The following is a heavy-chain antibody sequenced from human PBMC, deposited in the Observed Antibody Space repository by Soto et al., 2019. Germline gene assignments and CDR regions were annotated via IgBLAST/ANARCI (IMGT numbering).Heavy chain of an antibody. J-gene: IGHJ1*01. D-gene: IGHD5-18*01. CDR1: GYTFSDYG. CDR3: AREGGGYSYGEN. CDR2: VNIYRGTT. Sequence: QVQLVQSGAEVQKPGASVRVSCKPSGYTFSDYGIIWVRQAPGQGLEWMGWVNIYRGTTNYAKKFQGRVTMTTDASTTTAYLHLTSLPADDTAVYYCAREGGGYSYGENWGPGTLVTVSS. V-gene: IGHV1-18*01.